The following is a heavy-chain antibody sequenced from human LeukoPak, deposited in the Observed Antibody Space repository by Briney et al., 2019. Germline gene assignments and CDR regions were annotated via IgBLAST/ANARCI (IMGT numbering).Heavy chain of an antibody. Sequence: ASVKVSCKASGYTFTSYGISWVRQAPGQGLEWMGWINPNSGGTNYAQKFQGRVTMTRDTSISTAYMDLSRLRSDDTAVYYCARGSIVGATFDYFDYWGQGTLVTVSS. J-gene: IGHJ4*02. CDR2: INPNSGGT. D-gene: IGHD1-26*01. CDR3: ARGSIVGATFDYFDY. CDR1: GYTFTSYG. V-gene: IGHV1-2*02.